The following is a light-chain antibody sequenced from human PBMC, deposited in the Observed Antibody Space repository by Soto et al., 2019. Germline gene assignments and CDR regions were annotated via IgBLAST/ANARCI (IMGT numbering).Light chain of an antibody. CDR3: QHYGSSPPFT. J-gene: IGKJ3*01. CDR2: GAS. Sequence: EIVLTQSPGTLSLSPGDRATLFCRASQSVSNSYLAWYHQKPGQAPRLLIYGASVRATGIPDRFSGSGSGTDFTLTISRLEPEDFAVYYCQHYGSSPPFTFGPGTKVDIK. CDR1: QSVSNSY. V-gene: IGKV3-20*01.